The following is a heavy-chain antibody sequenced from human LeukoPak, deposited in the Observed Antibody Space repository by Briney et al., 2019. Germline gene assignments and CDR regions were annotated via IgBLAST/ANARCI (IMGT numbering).Heavy chain of an antibody. Sequence: GGSLRLSCAASGFTFSSYSMNWVRQAPGKGLEWVSYISSGGSSIYYADSVKGRFTISRDNAKNSLYLHMNSLRAEDTAVYYCARDTYGSGSYYDAPLDYWGQGTLVTVSS. J-gene: IGHJ4*02. CDR3: ARDTYGSGSYYDAPLDY. D-gene: IGHD3-10*01. CDR2: ISSGGSSI. CDR1: GFTFSSYS. V-gene: IGHV3-48*01.